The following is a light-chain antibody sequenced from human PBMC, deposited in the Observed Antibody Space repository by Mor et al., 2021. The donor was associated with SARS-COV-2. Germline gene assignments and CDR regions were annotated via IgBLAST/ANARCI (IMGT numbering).Light chain of an antibody. CDR3: QQYSSYYT. CDR2: KAS. Sequence: SINSWLAWYQQKPGEAPKLLIYKASSLEIGVPSRFSGSESGTEFTLTISSLQPDDSATYYCQQYSSYYTFGQGT. CDR1: SINSW. V-gene: IGKV1-5*03. J-gene: IGKJ2*01.